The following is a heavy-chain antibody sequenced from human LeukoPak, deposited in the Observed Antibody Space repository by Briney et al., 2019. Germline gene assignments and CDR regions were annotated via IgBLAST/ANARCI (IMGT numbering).Heavy chain of an antibody. CDR2: IYSDGST. V-gene: IGHV3-66*01. Sequence: RGSLRLSCAASGLTVSRNYMSWVRQAPGKGLEWVSLIYSDGSTYYGDFVKGRFTISRDNSKNTVDLQTSSLRAEDTAVYYCARGTSMVRGVIPFDYWGQGTLVTVSS. J-gene: IGHJ4*02. CDR1: GLTVSRNY. CDR3: ARGTSMVRGVIPFDY. D-gene: IGHD3-10*01.